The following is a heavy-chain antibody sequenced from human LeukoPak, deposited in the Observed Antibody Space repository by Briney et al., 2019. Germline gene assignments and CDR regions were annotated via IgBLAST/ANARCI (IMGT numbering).Heavy chain of an antibody. CDR3: ARYRYNWYFFDS. CDR2: IYSSGDT. V-gene: IGHV4-59*01. CDR1: GDSISSYY. Sequence: SETLSLTCTVSGDSISSYYWSWIRQPPGKGPEWIGYIYSSGDTKYNPSLKSRLTMSLDTSKNQFSLKLTSVTAADTAVYYCARYRYNWYFFDSWGQGTLVTVSS. D-gene: IGHD1-1*01. J-gene: IGHJ4*02.